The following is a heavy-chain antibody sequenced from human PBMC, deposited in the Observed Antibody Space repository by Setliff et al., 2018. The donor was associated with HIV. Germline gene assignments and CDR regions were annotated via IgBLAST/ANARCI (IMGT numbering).Heavy chain of an antibody. Sequence: ETLSLTCSISGATIHYHFWSWIRQPPGKGLEWIGYVDYSGDSEYNPSLQSRATISRDPSKSQVSLTLNSATAADTAVYYCTRGPGGTVPKPLEAFDVWGRGAVVTVSS. D-gene: IGHD1-7*01. J-gene: IGHJ3*01. V-gene: IGHV4-59*11. CDR1: GATIHYHF. CDR2: VDYSGDS. CDR3: TRGPGGTVPKPLEAFDV.